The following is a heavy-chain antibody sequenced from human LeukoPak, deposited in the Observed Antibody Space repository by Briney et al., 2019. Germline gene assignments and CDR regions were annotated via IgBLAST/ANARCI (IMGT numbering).Heavy chain of an antibody. Sequence: SETLSLTCTVSGGSISSHYWSWIRQPPGKGLEWIGYIYYSGSTNYNPSLKSRVTISVDTSKNQFSLKLSSVTAADTAVYYCARSSYNWNDGLGYWGQGTLVTVSS. CDR1: GGSISSHY. D-gene: IGHD1-1*01. CDR2: IYYSGST. J-gene: IGHJ4*02. V-gene: IGHV4-59*11. CDR3: ARSSYNWNDGLGY.